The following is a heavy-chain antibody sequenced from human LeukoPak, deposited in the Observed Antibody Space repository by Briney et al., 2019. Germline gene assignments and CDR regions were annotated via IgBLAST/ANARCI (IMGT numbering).Heavy chain of an antibody. CDR3: ARNPGGDYVWGSYRYIWFDP. V-gene: IGHV3-23*01. CDR1: GFIFSNYA. Sequence: GGSLRLSCAAPGFIFSNYAMSWVRQAPGKELEWVSAISGSGGSTYYADSVKGRLTISRDNSKNTLYLQMSSLRAEDTAVYYCARNPGGDYVWGSYRYIWFDPWGPGTLVTVSS. CDR2: ISGSGGST. J-gene: IGHJ5*02. D-gene: IGHD3-16*02.